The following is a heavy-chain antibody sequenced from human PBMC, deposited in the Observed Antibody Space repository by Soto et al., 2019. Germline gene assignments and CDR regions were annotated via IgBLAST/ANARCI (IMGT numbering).Heavy chain of an antibody. CDR1: GGTFSSYA. V-gene: IGHV1-69*13. D-gene: IGHD3-9*01. CDR2: IIPIFGTA. CDR3: ARDRNYDILTGYYYYYGMDV. Sequence: SVKVSCKASGGTFSSYAISWVRQAPGQGLEWMGGIIPIFGTANYAQKFQGRVTITADESTSTAYMELSSLRSEDTAVYYCARDRNYDILTGYYYYYGMDVWGQGTTVTV. J-gene: IGHJ6*02.